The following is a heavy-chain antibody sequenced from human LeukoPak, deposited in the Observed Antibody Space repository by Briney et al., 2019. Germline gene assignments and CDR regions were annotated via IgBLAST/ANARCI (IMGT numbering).Heavy chain of an antibody. CDR2: IHHSGST. D-gene: IGHD2-2*01. CDR1: GGSFSGYY. J-gene: IGHJ6*03. CDR3: ARVGYCSSTSCYEDMDV. Sequence: SATLSLTCAVYGGSFSGYYWSWIRQPPGKGLEWTGEIHHSGSTNYNPSLKSRVTISVDTSKNQFSLKLSSVTAADTAVYYCARVGYCSSTSCYEDMDVWGKGTTLTVSS. V-gene: IGHV4-34*01.